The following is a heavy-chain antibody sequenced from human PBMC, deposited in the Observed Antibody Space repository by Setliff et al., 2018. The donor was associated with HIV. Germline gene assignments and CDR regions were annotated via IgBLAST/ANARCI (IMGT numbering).Heavy chain of an antibody. J-gene: IGHJ3*02. CDR1: GDSMSSSSYY. CDR3: ARPTTGLGGGAAFDI. D-gene: IGHD2-8*01. Sequence: SETLSLTCTVSGDSMSSSSYYWGWFRQPPGKGLVWFGSIDYSGSSGSTYYNPSLKNRCTISSDTSKKQVCLRLTSVTAADTAVYYRARPTTGLGGGAAFDIWGQETMVTVSS. CDR2: IDYSGSSGST. V-gene: IGHV4-39*01.